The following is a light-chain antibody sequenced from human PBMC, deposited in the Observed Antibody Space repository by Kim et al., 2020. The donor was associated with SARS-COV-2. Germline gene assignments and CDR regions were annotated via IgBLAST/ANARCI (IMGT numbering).Light chain of an antibody. CDR3: SSYTSSGTVV. CDR2: DVI. CDR1: SSDVGGYNY. V-gene: IGLV2-14*03. J-gene: IGLJ2*01. Sequence: QSALTQPASVSGSPGQSITISCTGSSSDVGGYNYVSWYQQHPGKAPKLMIYDVINRPSGVSNRFSGSKSGNTASLTIAGLQAEDEADYYCSSYTSSGTVVFGGGTKLTAL.